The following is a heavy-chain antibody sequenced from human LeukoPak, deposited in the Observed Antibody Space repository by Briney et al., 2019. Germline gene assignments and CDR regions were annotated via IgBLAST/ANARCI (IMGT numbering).Heavy chain of an antibody. V-gene: IGHV4-31*03. Sequence: SQTLSLTCTVSGGSISSGGYYWSWIRQHPGTGLEWIGYIYYSGSTYYNPSLKSRVTISVDTSKNQFSLKLSSVTAADTAVYYCARVGPPGVGGEFWFDPWGQGTLVTVSS. D-gene: IGHD3-16*01. CDR3: ARVGPPGVGGEFWFDP. CDR1: GGSISSGGYY. J-gene: IGHJ5*02. CDR2: IYYSGST.